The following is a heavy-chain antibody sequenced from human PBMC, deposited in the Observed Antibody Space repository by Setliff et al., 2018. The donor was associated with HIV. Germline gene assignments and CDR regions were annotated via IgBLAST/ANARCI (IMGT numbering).Heavy chain of an antibody. CDR2: ITVDGSSA. D-gene: IGHD2-8*01. CDR3: TRPTANGPSIDY. Sequence: PGGSLRLSCVASGLTFTSYWMHWVRQAPGKGLVWVSRITVDGSSATYADSVKGRFTISRDNAKNTLYLQMNSLRAEDTAVYYCTRPTANGPSIDYWGQGTLVTVSS. CDR1: GLTFTSYW. J-gene: IGHJ4*02. V-gene: IGHV3-74*01.